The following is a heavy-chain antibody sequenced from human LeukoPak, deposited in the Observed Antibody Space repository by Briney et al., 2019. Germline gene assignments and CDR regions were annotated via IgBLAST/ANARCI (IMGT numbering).Heavy chain of an antibody. CDR1: GFTFSTYA. Sequence: PGGSLRLSCAASGFTFSTYAMSRVRQAPGKGLEWVSAISGSDGSTYYADAVKGRFTISRDNSKSTLYLQMNSLRAEDTAVYYCARYYDKSGYYGRHDYWGQGTLVTVSS. J-gene: IGHJ4*02. CDR3: ARYYDKSGYYGRHDY. CDR2: ISGSDGST. V-gene: IGHV3-23*01. D-gene: IGHD3-22*01.